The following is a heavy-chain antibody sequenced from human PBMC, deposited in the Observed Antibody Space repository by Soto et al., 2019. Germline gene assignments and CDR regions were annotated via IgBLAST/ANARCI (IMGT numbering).Heavy chain of an antibody. CDR3: AKAGEEQLLDYYYYMDV. CDR1: GFTFSSYV. CDR2: ISYDGSEK. J-gene: IGHJ6*03. D-gene: IGHD2-2*01. Sequence: QVQLVESGGGVVQPGRSLRLSCAASGFTFSSYVMHWVRQAPGKGLEWVTLISYDGSEKYDADSVRGRFTISRDNSKNTLYLQMSSLRAEDTAVYYCAKAGEEQLLDYYYYMDVWGKGTTVTVSS. V-gene: IGHV3-30*18.